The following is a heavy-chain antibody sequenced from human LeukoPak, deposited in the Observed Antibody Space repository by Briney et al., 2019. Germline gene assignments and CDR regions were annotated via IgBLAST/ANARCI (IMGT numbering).Heavy chain of an antibody. D-gene: IGHD3-22*01. Sequence: SETLSLTCTVSGHSISSSRHYWGWIRQPPGKGLEWIGTNSGSTYYNPSLKSRVTISVDTSKNQFSLKLSSVTAADTAVYYCARGGPEDGRSIGHWATFDYWGEGTLVTVSS. CDR1: GHSISSSRHY. CDR2: NSGST. V-gene: IGHV4-39*07. CDR3: ARGGPEDGRSIGHWATFDY. J-gene: IGHJ4*02.